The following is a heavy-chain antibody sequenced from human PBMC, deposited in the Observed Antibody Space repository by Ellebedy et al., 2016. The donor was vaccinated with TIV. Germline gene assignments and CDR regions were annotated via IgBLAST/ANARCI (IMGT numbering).Heavy chain of an antibody. D-gene: IGHD3-3*01. V-gene: IGHV4-4*02. CDR1: GGSLSSRNW. J-gene: IGHJ4*02. Sequence: MPSETLSLTCAVSGGSLSSRNWWTWIRQPPGKGLEWIGEINHSGSTNYNPSLKSRVTISVDTSKNQFSLKLSSVTAADTAVYYCARCSIWSGLDYWGQGTLVTVSS. CDR3: ARCSIWSGLDY. CDR2: INHSGST.